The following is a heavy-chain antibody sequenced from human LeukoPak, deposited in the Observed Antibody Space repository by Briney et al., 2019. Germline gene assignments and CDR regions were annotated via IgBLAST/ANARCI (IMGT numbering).Heavy chain of an antibody. CDR2: IYPGDSDT. J-gene: IGHJ4*02. Sequence: GESLKISCRVSGYSFTTYWIGWVRQMPGKGLEWMGIIYPGDSDTRYSPSLPGQVTISADQSISTAYLQWSSLKASDTAMYYCARRWELYYFDYWGQGTLVTVSS. D-gene: IGHD1-26*01. V-gene: IGHV5-51*01. CDR3: ARRWELYYFDY. CDR1: GYSFTTYW.